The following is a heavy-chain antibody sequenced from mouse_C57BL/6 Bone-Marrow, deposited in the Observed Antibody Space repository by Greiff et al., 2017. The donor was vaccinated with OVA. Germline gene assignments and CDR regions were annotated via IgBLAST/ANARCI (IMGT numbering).Heavy chain of an antibody. CDR2: IRSKSNNYAT. CDR3: VSGPFAY. V-gene: IGHV10-1*01. J-gene: IGHJ3*01. CDR1: GFSFNTYA. Sequence: EVQLQESGGGLVQPKGSLKLSCAASGFSFNTYAMNWVRQAPGKGLEWVARIRSKSNNYATYYADSVKDRFTISRDDSESMLYLQMNNLKNEDTAMYYCVSGPFAYWGQGTLVTVSA.